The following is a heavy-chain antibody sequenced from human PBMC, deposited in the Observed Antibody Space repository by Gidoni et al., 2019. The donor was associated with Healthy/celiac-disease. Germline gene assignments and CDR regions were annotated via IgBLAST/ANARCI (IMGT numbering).Heavy chain of an antibody. J-gene: IGHJ4*02. Sequence: QVQLLESGPGLVKPSETLSLTCAVSGYSISSGYYWGWIRQPPGKGLEWIGSIYHSGSTYYNPSLKSRVTISVDTSKNQFSLKLSSVTAADTAVYYCARYDFWSGYYLDYWGQGTLVTVSS. CDR1: GYSISSGYY. CDR2: IYHSGST. D-gene: IGHD3-3*01. V-gene: IGHV4-38-2*01. CDR3: ARYDFWSGYYLDY.